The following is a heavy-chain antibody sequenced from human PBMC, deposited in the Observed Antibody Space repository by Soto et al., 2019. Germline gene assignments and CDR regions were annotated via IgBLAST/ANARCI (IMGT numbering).Heavy chain of an antibody. D-gene: IGHD3-9*01. V-gene: IGHV4-39*01. CDR1: GGSISSSSYY. CDR3: AIHVHRGRYFDWLPIYYYYGMDV. J-gene: IGHJ6*02. Sequence: SETLSLTCTVSGGSISSSSYYWGWIRQPPGKGLEWIGSIYYSGSTYYNPSLKSRVTISVDTSKNQFSLKLSSVTAADTAVYYCAIHVHRGRYFDWLPIYYYYGMDVWGQGTTVTVSS. CDR2: IYYSGST.